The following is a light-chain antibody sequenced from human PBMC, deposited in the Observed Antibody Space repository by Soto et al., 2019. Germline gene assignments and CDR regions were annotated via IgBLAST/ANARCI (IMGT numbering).Light chain of an antibody. CDR1: SNDVVDYNY. Sequence: QSVLTQPASVSGSPGQSITISCTGTSNDVVDYNYVSWFQQHPGKAPKLIIYEVRYRPSGVSNRFSGSKSGNTASLTISGLQAEDEADYFCGSFGGTTPRYVFGPGTKLTVL. CDR2: EVR. CDR3: GSFGGTTPRYV. V-gene: IGLV2-14*01. J-gene: IGLJ1*01.